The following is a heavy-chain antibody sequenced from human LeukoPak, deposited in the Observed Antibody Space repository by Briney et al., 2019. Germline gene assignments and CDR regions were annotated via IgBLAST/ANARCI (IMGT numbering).Heavy chain of an antibody. D-gene: IGHD4-23*01. CDR2: FNPSGGST. V-gene: IGHV1-46*01. Sequence: ASVKVSCTASGYTFTGYYMHWVRQAPGQGLEWMAIFNPSGGSTRSAQKFQGRVTMTRDTSTRTVYMALSSLRSEDTAIYYCARGRGFGGNSGFGYWGQGTLVTVSS. J-gene: IGHJ4*02. CDR1: GYTFTGYY. CDR3: ARGRGFGGNSGFGY.